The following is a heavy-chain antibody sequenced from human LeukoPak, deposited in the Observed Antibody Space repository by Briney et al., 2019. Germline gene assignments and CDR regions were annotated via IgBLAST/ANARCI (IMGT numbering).Heavy chain of an antibody. J-gene: IGHJ4*02. CDR1: GFTFSSYG. D-gene: IGHD6-6*01. CDR2: ISYDGSNK. V-gene: IGHV3-30*03. CDR3: ASHNRSSSSLDY. Sequence: GGSLRLSCAASGFTFSSYGMHWVRQAPGKGLEWVAVISYDGSNKYYADSVKGRFTISRDNSKNTLYLQMNSLRAEDTAVYYCASHNRSSSSLDYWGQGTLVTVFS.